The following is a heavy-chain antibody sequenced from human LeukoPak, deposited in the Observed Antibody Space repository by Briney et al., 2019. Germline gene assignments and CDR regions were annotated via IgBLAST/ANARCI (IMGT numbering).Heavy chain of an antibody. CDR3: ARWEVGSSGFDY. V-gene: IGHV1-46*01. CDR2: IYPNGGST. Sequence: AAVPVSCKPSRYTFTNYYMYWVRQAPGPGLEGMGIIYPNGGSTNYAQSFQGRVTITRDTSTSTVSMELSSLGSEDTAVYYCARWEVGSSGFDYWGQGTLVTVSS. D-gene: IGHD1-26*01. J-gene: IGHJ4*02. CDR1: RYTFTNYY.